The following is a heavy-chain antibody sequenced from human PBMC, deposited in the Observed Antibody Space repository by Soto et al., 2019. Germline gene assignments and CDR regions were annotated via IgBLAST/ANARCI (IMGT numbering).Heavy chain of an antibody. J-gene: IGHJ5*02. Sequence: PWETLALTCTDSGGSISSSSYYWGWIRQPPGKGLEWIGSIYYSGSTYYNPSLRSRVTISVDTSKNQFSLKLSSVTAADTAVYYCARRRRHGYDNWFDPWGQGTLVTVSS. V-gene: IGHV4-39*01. CDR2: IYYSGST. D-gene: IGHD5-12*01. CDR3: ARRRRHGYDNWFDP. CDR1: GGSISSSSYY.